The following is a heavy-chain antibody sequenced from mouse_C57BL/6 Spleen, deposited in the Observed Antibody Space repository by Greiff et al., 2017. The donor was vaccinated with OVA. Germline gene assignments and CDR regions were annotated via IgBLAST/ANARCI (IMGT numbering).Heavy chain of an antibody. CDR1: GYAFSSYW. V-gene: IGHV1-80*01. D-gene: IGHD3-1*01. CDR2: IYPGDGDT. Sequence: QVQLKQSGAELVKPGASVTLSCKASGYAFSSYWMNWVKQRPGKGLEWIGQIYPGDGDTNYNGKFKGKATLTADKSSSTAYMQLSSLTSEDSAVYFCARGGYGAWFAYWGQGTLVTVAA. J-gene: IGHJ3*01. CDR3: ARGGYGAWFAY.